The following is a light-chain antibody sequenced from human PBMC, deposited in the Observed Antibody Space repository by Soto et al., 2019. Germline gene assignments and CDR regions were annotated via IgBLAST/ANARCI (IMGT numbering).Light chain of an antibody. CDR1: SSDVGGYNY. J-gene: IGLJ3*02. V-gene: IGLV2-14*01. CDR2: EVS. Sequence: QSVLTQPASVSGSPGQSITISCTGTSSDVGGYNYVSWYQQHPGKAPKLMIYEVSNRPSGVSTRFSGSQSGNTAYLTISGLQADDEADYYCSSYTSSSTHWVFGGGTKLTVL. CDR3: SSYTSSSTHWV.